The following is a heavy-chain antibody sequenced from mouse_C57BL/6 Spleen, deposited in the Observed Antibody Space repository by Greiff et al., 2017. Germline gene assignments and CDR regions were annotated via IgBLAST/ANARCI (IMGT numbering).Heavy chain of an antibody. J-gene: IGHJ4*01. V-gene: IGHV5-9-1*02. D-gene: IGHD4-1*01. Sequence: EVKLEESGEGLVKPGGSLKLSCAASGFTFSSYAMSWVRQTPEKRLVWVAYISSGGDYIYYADTVKGRFTISRDNARNTLYLQMSSLKSEDTAMYYCTRNLGSGMDYWGQGTSVTVSS. CDR2: ISSGGDYI. CDR1: GFTFSSYA. CDR3: TRNLGSGMDY.